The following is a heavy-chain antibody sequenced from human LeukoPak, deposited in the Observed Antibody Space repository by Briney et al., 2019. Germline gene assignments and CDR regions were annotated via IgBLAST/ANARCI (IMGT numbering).Heavy chain of an antibody. D-gene: IGHD6-13*01. J-gene: IGHJ3*02. CDR3: AGDLYSSSSGGAFDI. CDR2: IYTSGST. CDR1: GGSISSYY. Sequence: SETLSLTCTVSGGSISSYYWSWIRQPAGKGLEWIGRIYTSGSTNYNPSLKSRVTMSVDTSKNQFSLKLSSVTAADTAVYYCAGDLYSSSSGGAFDIWGQGTMVTVSS. V-gene: IGHV4-4*07.